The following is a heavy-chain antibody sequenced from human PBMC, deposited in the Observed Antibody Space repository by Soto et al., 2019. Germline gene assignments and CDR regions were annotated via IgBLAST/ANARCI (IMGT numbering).Heavy chain of an antibody. Sequence: SETLSLTCTVSGGSISSSSYYWGWIRQPPGKGLEWIGSIYYSGSTYYNPALKSRVTISVDTSKNQFSLKLSSVTAADTAVYYCAARPNVERVAGNLRYPSNWFDPWGQGTLVTVSS. D-gene: IGHD6-19*01. J-gene: IGHJ5*02. V-gene: IGHV4-39*01. CDR3: AARPNVERVAGNLRYPSNWFDP. CDR2: IYYSGST. CDR1: GGSISSSSYY.